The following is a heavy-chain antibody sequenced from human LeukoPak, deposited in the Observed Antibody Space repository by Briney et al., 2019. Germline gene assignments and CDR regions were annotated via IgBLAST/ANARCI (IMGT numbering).Heavy chain of an antibody. CDR2: ISAYNGNT. D-gene: IGHD6-19*01. CDR3: AREQWLVLSGLTHYYYGMDG. V-gene: IGHV1-18*01. Sequence: ASVKVSCKASGYTFTSYGISWVRQAPGQGLEWMGWISAYNGNTNYAQKLQGRVTMTTDTSTSTAYMELRSLRSDDTAVYYCAREQWLVLSGLTHYYYGMDGWGQGTTVTVSS. CDR1: GYTFTSYG. J-gene: IGHJ6*02.